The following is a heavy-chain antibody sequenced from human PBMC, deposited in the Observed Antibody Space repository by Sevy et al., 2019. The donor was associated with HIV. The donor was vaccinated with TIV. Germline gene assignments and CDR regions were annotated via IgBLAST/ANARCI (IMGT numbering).Heavy chain of an antibody. CDR2: FDPEDGET. CDR3: VPRDYYGEDY. Sequence: ASVKDSCKVSGYTLTELSMHWVRQAPGKGLEWMGGFDPEDGETIYAQKFQGRVTMTEDTSTDTAYMELSSLRSEDTAVYYCVPRDYYGEDYWGQGTLVTVSS. J-gene: IGHJ4*02. D-gene: IGHD3-10*01. CDR1: GYTLTELS. V-gene: IGHV1-24*01.